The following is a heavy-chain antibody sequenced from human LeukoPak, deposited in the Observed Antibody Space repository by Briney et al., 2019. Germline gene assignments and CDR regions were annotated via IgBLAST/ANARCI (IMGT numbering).Heavy chain of an antibody. V-gene: IGHV4-38-2*02. CDR3: ARGGTGYYDSSYYYPY. J-gene: IGHJ4*02. Sequence: PSETLSLICNVSGYSISIDYYWGWIRQPPGKGLEWIGSIHQIGSTYYNPSLKSRVSILMDKSKNQLSLRLNSVTAADTAVYYCARGGTGYYDSSYYYPYWGQGTLVTVS. CDR2: IHQIGST. D-gene: IGHD3-22*01. CDR1: GYSISIDYY.